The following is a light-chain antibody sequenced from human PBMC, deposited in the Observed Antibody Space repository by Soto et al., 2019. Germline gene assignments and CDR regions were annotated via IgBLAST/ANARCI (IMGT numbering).Light chain of an antibody. CDR2: AAT. Sequence: EIVLTQSPGTLSLSPGENATLFCRASQTIGSNYLAWFQQKPGQAPRLLIYAATKRATGIPGRFSGSGSGTECTPTISPLEPEDLALSNRQQHETPLTWTFGQGTKVNIK. J-gene: IGKJ1*01. CDR3: QQHETPLTWT. CDR1: QTIGSNY. V-gene: IGKV3-20*01.